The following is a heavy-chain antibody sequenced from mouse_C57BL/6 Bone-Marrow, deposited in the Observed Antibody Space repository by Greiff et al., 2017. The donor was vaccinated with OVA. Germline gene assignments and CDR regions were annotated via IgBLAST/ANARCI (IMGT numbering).Heavy chain of an antibody. J-gene: IGHJ2*01. CDR3: ARRVCTTAPFDY. Sequence: EVQLLQSGPELVKPGASVKISCKASGYTFTDYYMNWVKQSHGKSLEWIGDINPNNGGTSYNQKFKGKATLTVDKSSSTAYMELRSLTSEDSAVYYCARRVCTTAPFDYWGQGTTLTVSS. CDR2: INPNNGGT. D-gene: IGHD1-2*01. CDR1: GYTFTDYY. V-gene: IGHV1-26*01.